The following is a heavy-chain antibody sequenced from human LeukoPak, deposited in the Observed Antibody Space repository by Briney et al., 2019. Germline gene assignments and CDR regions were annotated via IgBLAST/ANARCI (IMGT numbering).Heavy chain of an antibody. D-gene: IGHD3-10*01. CDR2: INHSGST. J-gene: IGHJ6*03. V-gene: IGHV4-34*01. CDR3: ARQYYYGSSPRYYYYYYMDV. CDR1: GGSFSGYY. Sequence: SETLSLTCAVYGGSFSGYYWSWIRQPPGKGLEWIGEINHSGSTNNNPSLKSRVTISVDTSKNQFSLKLSSVTAADTAVYYCARQYYYGSSPRYYYYYYMDVWGKGTTVTISS.